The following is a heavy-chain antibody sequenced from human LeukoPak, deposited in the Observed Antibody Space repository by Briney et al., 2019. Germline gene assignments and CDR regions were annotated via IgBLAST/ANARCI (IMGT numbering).Heavy chain of an antibody. J-gene: IGHJ4*02. CDR2: IYPGDSDT. V-gene: IGHV5-51*01. Sequence: KVSCKGSGYSFTSYWIGWVRQMPGKGLEWMGIIYPGDSDTRYSLSFQGQVTISADKSISTAYLQWSSLKASDTGMYYCARRPDYGDYEGFFDYWGQGTLVTVSS. D-gene: IGHD4-17*01. CDR1: GYSFTSYW. CDR3: ARRPDYGDYEGFFDY.